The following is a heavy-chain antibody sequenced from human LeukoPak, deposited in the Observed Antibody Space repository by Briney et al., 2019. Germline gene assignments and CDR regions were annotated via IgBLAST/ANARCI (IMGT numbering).Heavy chain of an antibody. Sequence: GGSLRLSCAASGFSFSSYWMYWVRQAPGKGLVWVSSINSDETTINYADSVKGRFTISRDNAKNTLYLQMNSLRAEDTAVYYCARVRGFGELFNYWGQGTLVTVSS. D-gene: IGHD3-10*01. V-gene: IGHV3-74*01. J-gene: IGHJ4*02. CDR3: ARVRGFGELFNY. CDR2: INSDETTI. CDR1: GFSFSSYW.